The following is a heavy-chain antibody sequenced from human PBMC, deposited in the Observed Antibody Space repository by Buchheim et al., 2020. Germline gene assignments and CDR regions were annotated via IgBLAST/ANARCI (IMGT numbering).Heavy chain of an antibody. D-gene: IGHD2-8*01. CDR1: GFTFSSYA. CDR2: IADDGSNN. Sequence: QVQLVESGGGVVQPGRSLRLSCAASGFTFSSYAMHWVRQAPGKGLEWVAVIADDGSNNYYADSVKGRFIISRANSKNTVNLQMNSLRAEDTAVYYCARNGYCTNGVCWAYGMDVWGQGTT. CDR3: ARNGYCTNGVCWAYGMDV. V-gene: IGHV3-30*04. J-gene: IGHJ6*02.